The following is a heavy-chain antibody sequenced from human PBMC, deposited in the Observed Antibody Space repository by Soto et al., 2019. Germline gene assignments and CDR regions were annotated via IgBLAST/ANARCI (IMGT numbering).Heavy chain of an antibody. J-gene: IGHJ3*01. D-gene: IGHD3-16*01. Sequence: QRTLKESGPTLVKPTQTLTLTCTFSGFSLSSSGVGGGWIRQPPGQALEWLALIYGDDGDRYTPSLKTRLTITQEASKIQVVVTVTNVDPVNTATYYCAHREGDDYVCGSYSVAFDGWGEGTMDTVSS. CDR1: GFSLSSSGVG. V-gene: IGHV2-5*02. CDR3: AHREGDDYVCGSYSVAFDG. CDR2: IYGDDGD.